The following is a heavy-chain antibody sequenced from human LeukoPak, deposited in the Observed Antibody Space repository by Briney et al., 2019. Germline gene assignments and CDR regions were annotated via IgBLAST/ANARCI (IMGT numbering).Heavy chain of an antibody. CDR3: ARYVRPWRGWLLPINFDY. J-gene: IGHJ4*02. CDR2: MNAYNGNT. V-gene: IGHV1-18*01. CDR1: GYTFTNYG. Sequence: ASVKVSCKASGYTFTNYGVNWVRQAPGQGLEWMGWMNAYNGNTNYAQKLQGRVTMTTDTSTSTHYMELRSLVTAATAAFYCARYVRPWRGWLLPINFDYWGQGTLVTVSS. D-gene: IGHD3-22*01.